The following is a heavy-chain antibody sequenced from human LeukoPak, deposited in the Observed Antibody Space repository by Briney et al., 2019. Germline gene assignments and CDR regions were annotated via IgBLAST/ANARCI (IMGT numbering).Heavy chain of an antibody. CDR3: ARSYDFWSGYFDY. CDR2: INPNSGGT. J-gene: IGHJ4*02. V-gene: IGHV1-2*02. CDR1: GYTFTSYA. Sequence: GASVKVSCKASGYTFTSYAMNWVRQAPGQGLEWMGWINPNSGGTNYAQKFQGRVTMTRDTSISTAYMELSRLRSDDTAVYYCARSYDFWSGYFDYWGQGTLVTVSS. D-gene: IGHD3-3*01.